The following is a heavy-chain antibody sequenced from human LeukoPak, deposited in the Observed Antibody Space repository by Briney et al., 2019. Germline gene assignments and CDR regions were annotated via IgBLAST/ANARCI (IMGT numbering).Heavy chain of an antibody. V-gene: IGHV3-48*03. Sequence: PGGSLRLSCVASGFTFSSYEMSWVRQAPGKGPEWVSYISSSGSPIKYADSVKGRFTISRDNAKNSLYLQMNSLRAEDTAVYYCARPAGSNWYYFGYWGQEAMVTVYS. CDR2: ISSSGSPI. CDR1: GFTFSSYE. CDR3: ARPAGSNWYYFGY. D-gene: IGHD6-13*01. J-gene: IGHJ4*02.